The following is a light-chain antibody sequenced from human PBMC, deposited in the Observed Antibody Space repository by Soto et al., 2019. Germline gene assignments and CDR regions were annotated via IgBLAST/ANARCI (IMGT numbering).Light chain of an antibody. CDR1: SSDVGGYNY. CDR3: SSYTSSSLYV. CDR2: EVR. Sequence: SALTQPASVSGSPGQSITISCTGTSSDVGGYNYVSWYQQHPGKAPKLMIYEVRHRPSGVSNRFSGSKSGNTASLTISGLQAEDEADYYCSSYTSSSLYVFGTGTKVTV. J-gene: IGLJ1*01. V-gene: IGLV2-14*01.